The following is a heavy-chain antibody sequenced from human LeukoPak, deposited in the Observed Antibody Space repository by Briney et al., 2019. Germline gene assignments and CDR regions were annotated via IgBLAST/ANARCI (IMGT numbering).Heavy chain of an antibody. D-gene: IGHD3-22*01. Sequence: GGSLRLSCAASGFTFSSYAMSWVRQAPGKGLEWVSAISGSGGSTYYADSVKGRFTISRDNSKNTLYLQMNSLRAEDTAVYYCAGGRAYYYDSSGYSNYFDYWGQGTLVTVSS. CDR2: ISGSGGST. CDR1: GFTFSSYA. J-gene: IGHJ4*02. V-gene: IGHV3-23*01. CDR3: AGGRAYYYDSSGYSNYFDY.